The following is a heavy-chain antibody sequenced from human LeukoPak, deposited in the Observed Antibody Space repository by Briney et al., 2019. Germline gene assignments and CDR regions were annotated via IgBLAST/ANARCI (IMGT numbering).Heavy chain of an antibody. V-gene: IGHV1-46*01. D-gene: IGHD3-9*01. CDR3: ARERGRGYYDILTGVNWFDP. CDR2: INPSGGST. CDR1: GYTFTSYY. J-gene: IGHJ5*02. Sequence: ASVKVSCKASGYTFTSYYMHWVRQAPGQGLEWMGIINPSGGSTSYAQKFQGRVTMTRDTSTSTVHMELSSLRSEDTAVYYCARERGRGYYDILTGVNWFDPWGQGTLVTVSS.